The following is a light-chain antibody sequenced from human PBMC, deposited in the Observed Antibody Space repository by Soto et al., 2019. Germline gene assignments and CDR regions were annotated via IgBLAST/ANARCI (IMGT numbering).Light chain of an antibody. CDR2: GAS. Sequence: DIHMTQSPSSLSASVGDRVTITCRASQSINKYLNWYQQKPGAAPKLLMYGASSLSSGVPSRFSGSASGTDFFLTISSLQAEDFATYYCQQSYITPFTFGPGTKVDVK. CDR3: QQSYITPFT. J-gene: IGKJ3*01. CDR1: QSINKY. V-gene: IGKV1-39*01.